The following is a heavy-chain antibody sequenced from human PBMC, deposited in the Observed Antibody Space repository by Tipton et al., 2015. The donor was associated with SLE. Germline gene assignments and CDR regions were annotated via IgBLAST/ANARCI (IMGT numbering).Heavy chain of an antibody. Sequence: TLSLTCIVSGVPISSHYWSWIRQPPGKGLEWIGYIFNSGSTNYNPSLKSRVTISVDTSKNQFSLRLKSVTAADTAVYYCAGIGGKATVSPFYYYGMDVWGQGTTVTVSS. CDR3: AGIGGKATVSPFYYYGMDV. CDR1: GVPISSHY. D-gene: IGHD4-17*01. V-gene: IGHV4-59*11. J-gene: IGHJ6*02. CDR2: IFNSGST.